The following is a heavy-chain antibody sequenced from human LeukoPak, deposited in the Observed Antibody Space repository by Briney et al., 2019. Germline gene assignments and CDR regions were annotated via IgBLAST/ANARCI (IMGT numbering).Heavy chain of an antibody. D-gene: IGHD3-9*01. CDR3: ARGRYFGWLSWDY. Sequence: SETLSLTCTVSGGSISSYYWSWIRQPPGKGLEWIGYIYYSGSTNYNPSLKSRVTISVDTSKNQFSLKLSSVTAADTAVYYCARGRYFGWLSWDYWGQGTLVTVSS. CDR1: GGSISSYY. V-gene: IGHV4-59*01. CDR2: IYYSGST. J-gene: IGHJ4*02.